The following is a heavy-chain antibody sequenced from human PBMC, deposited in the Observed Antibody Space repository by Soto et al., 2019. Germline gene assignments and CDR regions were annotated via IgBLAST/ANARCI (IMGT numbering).Heavy chain of an antibody. CDR1: GFTFSSYG. Sequence: GGSLRLSCAASGFTFSSYGMHWVRQAPGKGLEWVAVIWYDGSNKYYADSVKGRFTISRDNSKNTLYLQMNSLRAEDTAVYYCARDSGVSSTSYYYYYMDVWGKGTTVTVSS. CDR3: ARDSGVSSTSYYYYYMDV. V-gene: IGHV3-33*01. CDR2: IWYDGSNK. D-gene: IGHD2-2*01. J-gene: IGHJ6*03.